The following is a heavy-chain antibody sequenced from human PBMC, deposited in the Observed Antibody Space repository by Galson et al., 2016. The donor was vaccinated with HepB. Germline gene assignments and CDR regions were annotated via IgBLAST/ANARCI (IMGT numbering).Heavy chain of an antibody. Sequence: SLRLSCAASGFTLNSFAMSWVRQAPGKGLECVSAITGGSAHYADSVQGRFTISRDTSKNTLYLEMNSLRAEDTAIYYCARAFRYGTGWYGRNDCWGQGTLVTVSS. CDR3: ARAFRYGTGWYGRNDC. CDR2: ITGGSA. CDR1: GFTLNSFA. D-gene: IGHD6-19*01. V-gene: IGHV3-23*01. J-gene: IGHJ4*02.